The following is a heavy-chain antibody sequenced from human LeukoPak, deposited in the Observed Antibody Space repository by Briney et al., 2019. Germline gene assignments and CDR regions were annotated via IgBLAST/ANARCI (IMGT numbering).Heavy chain of an antibody. CDR2: ISGSGDST. CDR1: GFIFSKYA. CDR3: ARGRYGDYSFDY. V-gene: IGHV3-23*01. Sequence: GGSLRLSCAASGFIFSKYAMNWVRQPPGRGLQWVSGISGSGDSTYYADSVKGRFTISRDNSKNMLYLEMNSLRAEDTAEYYCARGRYGDYSFDYWGQGILVTVSS. D-gene: IGHD4-17*01. J-gene: IGHJ4*02.